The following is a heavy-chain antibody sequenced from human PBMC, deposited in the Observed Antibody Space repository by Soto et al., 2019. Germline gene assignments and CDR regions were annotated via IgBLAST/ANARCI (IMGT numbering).Heavy chain of an antibody. CDR1: GGSFSGYY. V-gene: IGHV4-34*01. Sequence: QVQLQQWGAGLLKPSETLSLTCAVYGGSFSGYYWTWIRQPPGTGLEWIGEINHSGSTNYNPSLKSRVHISVDTSKNQFSLKLTSVTAADTAVYYCARDKITGLFDYWGQGPLVTVSS. CDR2: INHSGST. D-gene: IGHD2-8*02. CDR3: ARDKITGLFDY. J-gene: IGHJ4*02.